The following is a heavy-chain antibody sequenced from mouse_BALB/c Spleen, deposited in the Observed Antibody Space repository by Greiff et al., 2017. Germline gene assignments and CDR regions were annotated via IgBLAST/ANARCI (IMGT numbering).Heavy chain of an antibody. CDR2: INPSNGGT. CDR3: TRRSSGYVGMDY. D-gene: IGHD3-1*01. Sequence: QVQLKQPGAELVKPGASVKLSCKASGYTFTSYYMYWVKQRPGQGLEWIGGINPSNGGTNFNEKFKSKATLTVDKSSSTAYMQLSSLTSEDSAVYYCTRRSSGYVGMDYWGQGTSVTVSS. J-gene: IGHJ4*01. V-gene: IGHV1S81*02. CDR1: GYTFTSYY.